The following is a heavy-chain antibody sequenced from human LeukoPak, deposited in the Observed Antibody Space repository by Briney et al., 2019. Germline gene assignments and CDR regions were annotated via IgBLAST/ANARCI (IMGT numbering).Heavy chain of an antibody. CDR2: INPNSGGT. CDR1: GYTFTGYY. D-gene: IGHD3-10*01. Sequence: ASVKVSCKASGYTFTGYYMHWVRQAPGQGLEWMGRINPNSGGTNYAQKFQGRVTMTRDTSISTAYMELSRLRSDDTAVYYCAISTMVRGVIFDYWGQGTLVTVPS. V-gene: IGHV1-2*06. CDR3: AISTMVRGVIFDY. J-gene: IGHJ4*02.